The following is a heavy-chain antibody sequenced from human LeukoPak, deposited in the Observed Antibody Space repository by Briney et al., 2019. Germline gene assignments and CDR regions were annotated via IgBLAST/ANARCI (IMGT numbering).Heavy chain of an antibody. CDR1: GGSISSYY. D-gene: IGHD3-10*01. Sequence: SETLSLTCTVSGGSISSYYWSWIRQPPGKGLEWIGYIYYGGSTYSSPSLKSRVTISADTSKNEFSLKLTSVTAADTAVYYCARSSVSGTYSGGYWGQGILVTVSS. J-gene: IGHJ4*02. CDR3: ARSSVSGTYSGGY. V-gene: IGHV4-59*08. CDR2: IYYGGST.